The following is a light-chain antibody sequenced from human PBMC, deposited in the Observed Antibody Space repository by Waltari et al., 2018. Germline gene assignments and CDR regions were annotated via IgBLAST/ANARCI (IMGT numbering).Light chain of an antibody. CDR2: YDN. J-gene: IGLJ1*01. V-gene: IGLV3-21*01. CDR1: NIESKS. CDR3: QVWDANTDPGV. Sequence: SYVLTQPPSVSVAPGEQARITCGGNNIESKSVHWYRQRPGQAPVVVISYDNDRAAGIPERSSGSNSGNTATLTISRVEAGDEADYYCQVWDANTDPGVFGTGTEVTVL.